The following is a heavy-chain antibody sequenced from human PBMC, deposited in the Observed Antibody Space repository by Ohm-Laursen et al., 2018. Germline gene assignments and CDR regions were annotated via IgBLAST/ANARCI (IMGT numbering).Heavy chain of an antibody. Sequence: SLRLSCAASRFTFINACMNWVRQAPGKGLEWVGRIKSKTDGGTTDYATPVKSRFTISRDDSKNTLYLQMNSLKTEDTAVYYCIHISATGVYWGQGTLVTVSS. D-gene: IGHD6-13*01. V-gene: IGHV3-15*01. CDR2: IKSKTDGGTT. CDR1: RFTFINAC. J-gene: IGHJ4*02. CDR3: IHISATGVY.